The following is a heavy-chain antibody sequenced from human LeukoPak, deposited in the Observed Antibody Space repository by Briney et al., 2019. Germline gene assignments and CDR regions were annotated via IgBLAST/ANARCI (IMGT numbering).Heavy chain of an antibody. CDR1: GFTFNSYP. J-gene: IGHJ4*02. D-gene: IGHD1-26*01. CDR3: AKDHSGSFYYFEY. V-gene: IGHV3-64*04. Sequence: GGSLRLSCSASGFTFNSYPVHWVRQAPGKGLEYVSGISRNGGSTYYADSVKGRFTISRDNSKNTLYLQMNSLRAEDTAVYYCAKDHSGSFYYFEYWGQGTLVTVSA. CDR2: ISRNGGST.